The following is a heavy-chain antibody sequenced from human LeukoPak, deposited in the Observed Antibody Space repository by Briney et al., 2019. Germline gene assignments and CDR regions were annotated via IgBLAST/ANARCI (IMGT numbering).Heavy chain of an antibody. CDR3: AAERGWFFDY. CDR2: IKQDGSEK. D-gene: IGHD2-15*01. V-gene: IGHV3-7*01. CDR1: GFAFSYYW. Sequence: GGSLRLSCAASGFAFSYYWMSWVRQAPGKGLEWVANIKQDGSEKDYVDSVKGRFTISTANARNSLYLQMNSLRAEDTAVYYCAAERGWFFDYWGQGTLVTVSS. J-gene: IGHJ4*02.